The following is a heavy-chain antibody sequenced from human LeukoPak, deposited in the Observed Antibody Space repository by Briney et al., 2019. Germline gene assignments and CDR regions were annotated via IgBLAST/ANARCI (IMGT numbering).Heavy chain of an antibody. CDR3: ARGNLGGYPY. Sequence: PSETLSLTCAVYGGSFSGYYRSWIRQPPGKGLEWIGEINHSGSTNYNPSLKSRVTISVDTSKNQFSLKLSSVTAADTAVYYCARGNLGGYPYWGQGTLVTVSS. V-gene: IGHV4-34*01. D-gene: IGHD3-22*01. CDR1: GGSFSGYY. J-gene: IGHJ4*02. CDR2: INHSGST.